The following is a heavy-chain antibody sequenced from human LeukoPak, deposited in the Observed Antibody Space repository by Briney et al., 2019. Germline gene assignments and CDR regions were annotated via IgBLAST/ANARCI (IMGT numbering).Heavy chain of an antibody. D-gene: IGHD6-19*01. CDR3: SGQQWPQVY. CDR2: IIPIYVTA. Sequence: SVKVSCKASVGTFSNSAFSWVRQAPRQGLEWVGRIIPIYVTAHYAQKLQGRVTITADESTSTVYMELSSLTSEDTAVYYCSGQQWPQVYRGQGTLVTVSS. V-gene: IGHV1-69*15. J-gene: IGHJ4*02. CDR1: VGTFSNSA.